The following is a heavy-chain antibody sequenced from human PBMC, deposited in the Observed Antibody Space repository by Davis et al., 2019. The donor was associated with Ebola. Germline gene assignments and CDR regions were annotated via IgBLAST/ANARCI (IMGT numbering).Heavy chain of an antibody. V-gene: IGHV4-34*01. CDR3: ARGRGDCSSTSCSYLYYFDY. Sequence: MPSETLSLTRAVYGGSFSAYYWSWIRQPPGKGLEWIGEINHSGSTNYNPSLKSRVTISVDTSKNQFSLKLSSVTAADTAVYYCARGRGDCSSTSCSYLYYFDYWGQGTLVTVSS. CDR2: INHSGST. J-gene: IGHJ4*02. CDR1: GGSFSAYY. D-gene: IGHD2-2*01.